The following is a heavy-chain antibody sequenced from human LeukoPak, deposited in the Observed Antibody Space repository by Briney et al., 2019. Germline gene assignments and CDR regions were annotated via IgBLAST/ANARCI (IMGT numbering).Heavy chain of an antibody. Sequence: PSETLSLTCSVSGGSISSISYYWGWIRPPPGKGLWWIGSIYYTGNTNYNPSLKSRVTISLDTSKKQFSLKLSSVTAADTAVYYCASIRGYSSGWYASGFDPWGQGTLVTVSS. CDR2: IYYTGNT. CDR3: ASIRGYSSGWYASGFDP. D-gene: IGHD6-19*01. V-gene: IGHV4-39*07. CDR1: GGSISSISYY. J-gene: IGHJ5*02.